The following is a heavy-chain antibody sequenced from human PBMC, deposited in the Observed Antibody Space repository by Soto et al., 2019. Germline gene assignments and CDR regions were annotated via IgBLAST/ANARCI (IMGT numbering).Heavy chain of an antibody. Sequence: SVKVSCKASGGTFSSYTISWVRQAPGQGLEWMGRIIPILGIANYAQKFQGRVTITADKSTSTAYMELSSLRSEDTAVYYCARAVECSSTSCYESFDYWGQGTLVTVSS. J-gene: IGHJ4*02. CDR3: ARAVECSSTSCYESFDY. CDR2: IIPILGIA. D-gene: IGHD2-2*01. V-gene: IGHV1-69*02. CDR1: GGTFSSYT.